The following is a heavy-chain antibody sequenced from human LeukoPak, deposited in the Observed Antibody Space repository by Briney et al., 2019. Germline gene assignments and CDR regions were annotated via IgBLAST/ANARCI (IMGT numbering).Heavy chain of an antibody. CDR2: IYYSGNT. J-gene: IGHJ3*02. V-gene: IGHV4-59*01. Sequence: SETLSLTCTISGGSISSYYWGWIRQPPGKGLEWIGYIYYSGNTNYNPSLKSRVTLSIDMSKNQFSLKLSSVTAADTAVYYCARDAEAAGNDAFDIRGQGTMVTVSS. D-gene: IGHD6-13*01. CDR1: GGSISSYY. CDR3: ARDAEAAGNDAFDI.